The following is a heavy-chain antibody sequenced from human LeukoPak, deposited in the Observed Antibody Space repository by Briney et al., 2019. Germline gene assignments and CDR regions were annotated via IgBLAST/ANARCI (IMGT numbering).Heavy chain of an antibody. CDR3: ARHGGYESSGYFNY. Sequence: GESLQVSCQGSGYKFSSYWIGWVRQMPGKGLEWMAIIYPGDSNTRYSPSFQGQVTISVDKSISTAYLQWSSLKASDTATYYCARHGGYESSGYFNYWGQGTLVTVSS. J-gene: IGHJ4*02. CDR1: GYKFSSYW. V-gene: IGHV5-51*01. CDR2: IYPGDSNT. D-gene: IGHD3-22*01.